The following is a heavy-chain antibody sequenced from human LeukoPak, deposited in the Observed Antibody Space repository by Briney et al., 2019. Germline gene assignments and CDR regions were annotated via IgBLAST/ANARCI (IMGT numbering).Heavy chain of an antibody. J-gene: IGHJ4*02. Sequence: SETLSLTCAVSGASFSGYFWNWIRQPPGKGLEWIGEINHSGSTNYNPSLKSRVTISVDTSKNQFSLKLSSVTAADTAVYYCANTYFGDYGSLYYFDYWGQGTLVTVSS. CDR1: GASFSGYF. CDR3: ANTYFGDYGSLYYFDY. D-gene: IGHD4-17*01. CDR2: INHSGST. V-gene: IGHV4-34*01.